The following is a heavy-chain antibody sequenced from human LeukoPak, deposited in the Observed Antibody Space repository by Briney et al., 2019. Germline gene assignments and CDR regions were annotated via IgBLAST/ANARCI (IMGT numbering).Heavy chain of an antibody. Sequence: GGSLRLSCAASGFIFSNHAIHWVRQAPGKGLEWVAVISYDGSNKYYADSVKGRFTISRDISKNTLYLQMNSLRAEDTAVYYCARGYCSSISCYVDYWGQGTQVTVSS. CDR3: ARGYCSSISCYVDY. V-gene: IGHV3-30*04. CDR2: ISYDGSNK. CDR1: GFIFSNHA. J-gene: IGHJ4*02. D-gene: IGHD2-2*01.